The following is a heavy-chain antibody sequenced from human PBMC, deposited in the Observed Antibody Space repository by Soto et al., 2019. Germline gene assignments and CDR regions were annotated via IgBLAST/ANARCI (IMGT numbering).Heavy chain of an antibody. CDR1: GGSVSGASISSTDYY. Sequence: QVQLQESGPGLVKPSQTLSLTCTVSGGSVSGASISSTDYYWSWIRQPPGKGLEWIGYIYSSGSTYYNPSLMGRVTISVDTSKNQFSLKLSSLTAADTAVYYCARAGDRPNYHYYYGMDVWGQGTTVTVS. D-gene: IGHD3-16*01. V-gene: IGHV4-30-4*01. CDR3: ARAGDRPNYHYYYGMDV. J-gene: IGHJ6*02. CDR2: IYSSGST.